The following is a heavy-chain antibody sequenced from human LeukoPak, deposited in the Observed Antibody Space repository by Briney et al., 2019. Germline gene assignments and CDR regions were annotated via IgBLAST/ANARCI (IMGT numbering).Heavy chain of an antibody. V-gene: IGHV7-4-1*02. CDR2: INTNTGNP. CDR1: GYTFTSYA. D-gene: IGHD3-10*01. J-gene: IGHJ4*02. Sequence: ASVKVSCKASGYTFTSYAMNWVRQAPGQGLEWMGWINTNTGNPTYAQGFTGRFVFSLDTSVSTAYLQISSLKAEDTAVYYCARHPYGSGSYPFDYWGQGTLVTVSS. CDR3: ARHPYGSGSYPFDY.